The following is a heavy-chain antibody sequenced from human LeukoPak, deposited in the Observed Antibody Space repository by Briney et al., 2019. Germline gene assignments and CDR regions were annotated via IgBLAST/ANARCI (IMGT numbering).Heavy chain of an antibody. CDR1: GFTFSSYA. V-gene: IGHV3-23*01. CDR3: ASRNSSGCYWYFDY. D-gene: IGHD6-19*01. J-gene: IGHJ4*02. CDR2: ISGSGGST. Sequence: GGSLRLSCGASGFTFSSYAMSWVRQAPGKGLEWVSAISGSGGSTYYADSGKGRFTISRDNSKHTLYLQMDSLTADDTAVYYCASRNSSGCYWYFDYWGQGTLVTVSS.